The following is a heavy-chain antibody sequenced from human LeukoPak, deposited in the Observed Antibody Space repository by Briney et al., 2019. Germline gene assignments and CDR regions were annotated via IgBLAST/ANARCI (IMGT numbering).Heavy chain of an antibody. J-gene: IGHJ4*02. CDR2: IWYDGSNK. D-gene: IGHD3-22*01. CDR3: ARNIGGSSYYYDSSGLDY. Sequence: GRSLRLSCAASGFTFSSYGMHWVRQAPGKGLEWVAVIWYDGSNKYYADSVKGRFTISRDNSKNTLYLQMNSLRAEDTAVYHCARNIGGSSYYYDSSGLDYWGQGTLVTVSS. CDR1: GFTFSSYG. V-gene: IGHV3-33*01.